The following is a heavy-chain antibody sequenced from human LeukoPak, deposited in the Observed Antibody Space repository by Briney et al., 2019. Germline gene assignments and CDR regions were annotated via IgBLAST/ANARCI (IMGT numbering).Heavy chain of an antibody. CDR1: GFTFSSYA. CDR3: AKDLVAAAGSGAFDI. J-gene: IGHJ3*02. CDR2: ISYDGSNK. Sequence: GGSLRLSCAASGFTFSSYAMHWVRQAPGKGLEWVAVISYDGSNKYYADSVKGRFTISRDNSKNTLYLQMNSLRAEDTAVYYCAKDLVAAAGSGAFDIWGQGQWSPSLQ. V-gene: IGHV3-30-3*01. D-gene: IGHD6-13*01.